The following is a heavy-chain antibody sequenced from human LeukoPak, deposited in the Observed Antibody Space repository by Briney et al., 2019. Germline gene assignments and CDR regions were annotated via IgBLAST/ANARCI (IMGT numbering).Heavy chain of an antibody. V-gene: IGHV1-8*01. D-gene: IGHD3-3*01. CDR1: GYTFTSYD. CDR2: MNPNSGNT. CDR3: ARWDTYYDFWSGHKRGGVY. Sequence: ASVKVSCKASGYTFTSYDINWVRQATGQGLEWMGWMNPNSGNTGYAQKFQGRVTMTRNTSISTAYMELSSLRSEDTAVYYCARWDTYYDFWSGHKRGGVYWGQGTLVTVSS. J-gene: IGHJ4*02.